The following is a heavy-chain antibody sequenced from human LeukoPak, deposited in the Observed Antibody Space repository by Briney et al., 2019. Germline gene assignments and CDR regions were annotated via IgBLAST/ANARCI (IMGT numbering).Heavy chain of an antibody. J-gene: IGHJ4*02. D-gene: IGHD2-2*01. CDR1: GGSISSGGYS. CDR2: IFQRGST. Sequence: PSETLSLTCAVSGGSISSGGYSWSWIRQPPGKALEWIGYIFQRGSTYYNPSLKSRVTISLDRSKNHFSLNLTSLTAADTAVYYCATESCSSTSCHFDYWGQGTLVTVSS. V-gene: IGHV4-30-2*01. CDR3: ATESCSSTSCHFDY.